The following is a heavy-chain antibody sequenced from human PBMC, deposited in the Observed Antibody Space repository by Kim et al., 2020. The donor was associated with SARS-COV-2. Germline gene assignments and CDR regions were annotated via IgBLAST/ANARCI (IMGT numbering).Heavy chain of an antibody. CDR3: AKDISSRGRYLDWLSSPYYDGMDV. D-gene: IGHD3-9*01. Sequence: GGSLRLSCAASGFTFDDNSMHWVRQAPGKGLEWVSLISGDGGGTYYADSVKGRFTISRDNSKNSLYLQMNSLRTEDTALYYCAKDISSRGRYLDWLSSPYYDGMDVWGEGTTVTLSS. CDR1: GFTFDDNS. V-gene: IGHV3-43*02. J-gene: IGHJ6*02. CDR2: ISGDGGGT.